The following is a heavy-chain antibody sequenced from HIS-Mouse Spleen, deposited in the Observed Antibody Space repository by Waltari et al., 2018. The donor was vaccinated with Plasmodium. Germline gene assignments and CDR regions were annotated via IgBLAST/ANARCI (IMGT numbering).Heavy chain of an antibody. Sequence: SGFTFSSYGMHWVRQAPGKGLEWVAVISYDGSNKYYADSVKGRFTISRDNAKNTLYLQMNSLRAEDTAVYYCAKDRRSSSWYVDYWGQGTLVTVSS. V-gene: IGHV3-30*18. J-gene: IGHJ4*02. CDR3: AKDRRSSSWYVDY. CDR2: ISYDGSNK. CDR1: GFTFSSYG. D-gene: IGHD6-13*01.